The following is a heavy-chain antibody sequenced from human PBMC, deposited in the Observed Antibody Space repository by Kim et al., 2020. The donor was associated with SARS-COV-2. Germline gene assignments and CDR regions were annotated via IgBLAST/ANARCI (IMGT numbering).Heavy chain of an antibody. D-gene: IGHD3-3*01. CDR3: AKDMKGGGYDFWMQHYY. J-gene: IGHJ6*01. Sequence: GGSLRLSCAASGFTFSSYGMHWVRQAPGKGLEWVAVISYDGSNKYYADSVKGRFTISRDNSKNTLYLQMNSLRAEDTAVYYCAKDMKGGGYDFWMQHYY. V-gene: IGHV3-30*18. CDR1: GFTFSSYG. CDR2: ISYDGSNK.